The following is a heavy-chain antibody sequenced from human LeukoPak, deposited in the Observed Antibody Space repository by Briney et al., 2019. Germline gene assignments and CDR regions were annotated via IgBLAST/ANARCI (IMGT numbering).Heavy chain of an antibody. CDR1: GFTFSSYA. J-gene: IGHJ4*02. V-gene: IGHV3-74*01. CDR2: INSDGSST. D-gene: IGHD6-19*01. CDR3: ARVDDRAVAGTRAPDY. Sequence: GGSLRLSCAASGFTFSSYAMSWVRQAPGRGLVWVSRINSDGSSTTYADSVKGRFTISRDNAKNTLYLQMNSLRAEDTAVYYCARVDDRAVAGTRAPDYWGQGTLVTVSS.